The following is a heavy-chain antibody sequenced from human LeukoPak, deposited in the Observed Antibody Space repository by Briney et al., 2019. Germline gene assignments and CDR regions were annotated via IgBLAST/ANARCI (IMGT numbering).Heavy chain of an antibody. V-gene: IGHV1-46*01. Sequence: GASVKVFCKASGYTFISYYMHWVRQAPGQGLQWMGIINPSGGTTSYGQKFQGRVTMTRDTSTSTVYMEVSSLRYEDTAVYYCARAPGPDVFDIWGQGTMVTVSS. CDR2: INPSGGTT. CDR3: ARAPGPDVFDI. CDR1: GYTFISYY. J-gene: IGHJ3*02.